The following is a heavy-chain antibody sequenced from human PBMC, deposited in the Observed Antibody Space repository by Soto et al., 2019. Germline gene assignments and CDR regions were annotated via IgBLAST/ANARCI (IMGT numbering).Heavy chain of an antibody. V-gene: IGHV3-23*01. CDR3: ANYCDFWSGYYGGPEYFDY. Sequence: EVQLLESGGGLVQPGGSLRLSCAASGFTFSSYAMSWVRQAPGKGLEWVSAISGSGGSTYYADSVKGRFTISRDNSKNTLYLQMNSLRAEDTAVYYCANYCDFWSGYYGGPEYFDYWGQGTLVTVSS. CDR1: GFTFSSYA. J-gene: IGHJ4*02. D-gene: IGHD3-3*01. CDR2: ISGSGGST.